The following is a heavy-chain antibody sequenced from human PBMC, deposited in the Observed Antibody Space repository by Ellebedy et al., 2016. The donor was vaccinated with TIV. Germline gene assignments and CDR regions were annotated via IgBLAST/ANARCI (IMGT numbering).Heavy chain of an antibody. CDR1: GGSISDYY. CDR3: ARVPVVTAPPIGWYFHL. D-gene: IGHD2-21*02. V-gene: IGHV4-59*01. J-gene: IGHJ2*01. CDR2: MFYSGAG. Sequence: MPSETLSLTCTASGGSISDYYWSWIRQPPGKGLEWIAYMFYSGAGDSHPSLKRRVTISVDTSKNQFSLKLNSVTAADTAVYYCARVPVVTAPPIGWYFHLWGRGTLVTVSS.